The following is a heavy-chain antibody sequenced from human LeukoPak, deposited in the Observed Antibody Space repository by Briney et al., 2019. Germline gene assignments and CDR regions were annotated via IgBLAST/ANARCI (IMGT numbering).Heavy chain of an antibody. CDR3: TRVLNGDYGTFDY. Sequence: GGSLRLSCTASGFTFGDYAMSWVRQAPGKGLEWVGFIRSKAYGGTTKYAASVKGRFTISRDDSKSIAYLQMNSLKTEDTAVYYCTRVLNGDYGTFDYWGQGTLVTVSS. CDR1: GFTFGDYA. D-gene: IGHD4-17*01. J-gene: IGHJ4*02. CDR2: IRSKAYGGTT. V-gene: IGHV3-49*04.